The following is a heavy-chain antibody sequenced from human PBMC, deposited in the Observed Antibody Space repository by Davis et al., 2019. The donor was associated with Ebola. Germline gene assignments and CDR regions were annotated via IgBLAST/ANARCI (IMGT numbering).Heavy chain of an antibody. Sequence: ASVKVSCKASGYTFTSYGISWVRQAPAQGLAWMGWTSAYNGNTNYAQKLQGRVTMTTDTSTSTAYMELRSLRSDDTVVYYCARGGCSGGSCYSMDYWGQGTLVTVSS. D-gene: IGHD2-15*01. V-gene: IGHV1-18*04. J-gene: IGHJ4*02. CDR1: GYTFTSYG. CDR3: ARGGCSGGSCYSMDY. CDR2: TSAYNGNT.